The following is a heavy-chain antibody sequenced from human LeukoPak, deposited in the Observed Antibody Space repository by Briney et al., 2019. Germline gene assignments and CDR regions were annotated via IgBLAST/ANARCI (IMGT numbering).Heavy chain of an antibody. V-gene: IGHV3-21*01. CDR3: ARADSSGRGAFDI. CDR1: GFTFSSYS. CDR2: ISSSSSYI. D-gene: IGHD6-25*01. Sequence: PGGSLRLSFAASGFTFSSYSINWVRQAPGKGLEWVSSISSSSSYIYYADSVKGRFTISRDNAKNSLYLQMNSLRAEDTAVYYCARADSSGRGAFDIWGQGTMVTVSS. J-gene: IGHJ3*02.